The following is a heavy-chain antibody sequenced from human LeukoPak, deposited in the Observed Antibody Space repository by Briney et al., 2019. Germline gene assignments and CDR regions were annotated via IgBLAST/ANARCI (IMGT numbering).Heavy chain of an antibody. D-gene: IGHD1-26*01. J-gene: IGHJ4*02. CDR2: IYCNDDST. CDR3: VRDWELTY. V-gene: IGHV1-46*01. Sequence: ASVKVSCKASGYTFITYYIHWVRQAPGPGLEWMGSIYCNDDSTIYPQNFQGRVTITSDTSTSTVYMDSSSLSSEDTAVYYCVRDWELTYWGQGTLVTVSS. CDR1: GYTFITYY.